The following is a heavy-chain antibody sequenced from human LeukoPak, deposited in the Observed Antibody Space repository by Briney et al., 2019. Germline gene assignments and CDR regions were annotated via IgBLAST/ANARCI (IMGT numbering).Heavy chain of an antibody. CDR2: IYYSGST. Sequence: PSETLSLTCTVSGGSISSYYWSWIRQPPGKGLEWIGYIYYSGSTNYNPSLKSRVTISVDTSKNQFSLKLSSVTAADTAVYYCAGLHYYDSSGYDSYWYVDLWGRGTLVTVSS. V-gene: IGHV4-59*01. CDR1: GGSISSYY. D-gene: IGHD3-22*01. J-gene: IGHJ2*01. CDR3: AGLHYYDSSGYDSYWYVDL.